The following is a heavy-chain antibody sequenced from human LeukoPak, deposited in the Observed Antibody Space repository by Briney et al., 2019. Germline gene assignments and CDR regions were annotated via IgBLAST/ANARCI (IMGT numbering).Heavy chain of an antibody. CDR1: GGSFSGYY. D-gene: IGHD3-9*01. CDR3: ARGPLVNPGVDWLLFAVRNHPFDY. J-gene: IGHJ4*02. V-gene: IGHV4-34*01. CDR2: INHSGST. Sequence: SETLSLICAVYGGSFSGYYWSWIRQPPGKGLEWIGEINHSGSTNYNPSLKSRVTISVDTSKNQFSLKLSSVTAADTAVYYCARGPLVNPGVDWLLFAVRNHPFDYWGQGTLVTVTS.